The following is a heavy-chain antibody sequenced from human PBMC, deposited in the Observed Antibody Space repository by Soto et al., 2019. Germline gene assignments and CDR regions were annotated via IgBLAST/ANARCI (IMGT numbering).Heavy chain of an antibody. Sequence: SVKVSCKASGGTFSSYAISWVRQAPGQGLEWMGGIIPIFGTANYAQKFQGRVTITADKSTSTAYMELSSLRSEDTAVYYCATAFRSGYYYYYYMDVWGKGTTVTVSS. J-gene: IGHJ6*03. CDR3: ATAFRSGYYYYYYMDV. V-gene: IGHV1-69*06. CDR1: GGTFSSYA. CDR2: IIPIFGTA. D-gene: IGHD3-10*01.